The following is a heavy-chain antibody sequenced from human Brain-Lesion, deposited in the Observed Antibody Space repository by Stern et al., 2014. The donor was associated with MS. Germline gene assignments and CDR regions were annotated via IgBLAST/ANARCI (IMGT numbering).Heavy chain of an antibody. CDR1: GFTFSYHA. Sequence: VQLVESGGGVVQPGRSLRLSCAASGFTFSYHAMHWVRQAPGKGLEWVALISYDGSAKNDADSVKGRFTISRDNSRNTLYLQMNSLRVDDTAVYYCARGGAVTTSDYYLDYGGQGTRVPVSS. D-gene: IGHD4-17*01. CDR3: ARGGAVTTSDYYLDY. V-gene: IGHV3-30*01. CDR2: ISYDGSAK. J-gene: IGHJ4*02.